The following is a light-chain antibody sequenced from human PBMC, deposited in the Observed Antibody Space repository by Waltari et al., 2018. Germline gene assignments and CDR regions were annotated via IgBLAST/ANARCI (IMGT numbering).Light chain of an antibody. CDR1: DMGSKH. CDR3: HMWDGTTDHYV. V-gene: IGLV3-21*02. Sequence: SWVLSQPPSVSVAPGRPATITCGGSDMGSKHVHGSQPKAGQAPVLVVVDASGRPSGIPERFSGSNSGNTATLTISRVEAGDEADYYCHMWDGTTDHYVFGTGTKVTVL. J-gene: IGLJ1*01. CDR2: DAS.